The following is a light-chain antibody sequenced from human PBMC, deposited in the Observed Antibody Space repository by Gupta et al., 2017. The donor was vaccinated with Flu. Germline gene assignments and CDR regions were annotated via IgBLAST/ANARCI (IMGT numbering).Light chain of an antibody. J-gene: IGLJ3*02. V-gene: IGLV3-1*01. CDR1: EMSGNF. Sequence: SPGQTASVTSTGDEMSGNFAYWYQQKPGQSPGLLIYQNSKRPSGTPDRFSGSNSGDKAALTVSGAQPVDEADYYCLASAGSGGVFGGGTKLTVL. CDR2: QNS. CDR3: LASAGSGGV.